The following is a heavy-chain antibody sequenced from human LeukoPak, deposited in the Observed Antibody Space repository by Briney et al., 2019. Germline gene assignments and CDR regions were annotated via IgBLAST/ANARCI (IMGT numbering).Heavy chain of an antibody. CDR3: ANLNDFWSGYFRGFDP. D-gene: IGHD3-3*01. CDR1: GYTFTSYY. V-gene: IGHV1-69*13. Sequence: SVKVSCKASGYTFTSYYMHWVRQAPGQGLEWMGGIIPIFGTANYAQKFQGRVTITADESTSTAYMELSSLRSEDTAVYYCANLNDFWSGYFRGFDPWGQGTLVTVSS. J-gene: IGHJ5*02. CDR2: IIPIFGTA.